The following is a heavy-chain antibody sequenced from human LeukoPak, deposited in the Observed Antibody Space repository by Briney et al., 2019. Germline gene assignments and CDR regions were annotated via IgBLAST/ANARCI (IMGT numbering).Heavy chain of an antibody. CDR2: INPSGGST. CDR1: GYTFTSYY. J-gene: IGHJ4*02. D-gene: IGHD2-15*01. CDR3: ARDWSGVYCTGGSCLSLDY. V-gene: IGHV1-46*01. Sequence: EASVKVSCKASGYTFTSYYMHWVRQAPGQGLEWMGIINPSGGSTSYAQKFQGRVTMTRDTSINTAYMEMNRLRSDDTAVYYCARDWSGVYCTGGSCLSLDYWGQGTLVTVSS.